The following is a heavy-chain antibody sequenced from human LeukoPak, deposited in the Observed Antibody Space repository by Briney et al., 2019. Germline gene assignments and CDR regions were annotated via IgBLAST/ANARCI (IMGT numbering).Heavy chain of an antibody. J-gene: IGHJ4*02. Sequence: GGSLRLSCAASGFTFKSYAMSWVSQAPGKGLEWVSTISGSGGSTHYADFVKGRFTISRDNSKNTLYLQMNSLRADDTAAYYCAKVAVDTAMLTVLLITTYFDYWGQGTLVTVSS. V-gene: IGHV3-23*01. CDR2: ISGSGGST. CDR1: GFTFKSYA. CDR3: AKVAVDTAMLTVLLITTYFDY. D-gene: IGHD5-18*01.